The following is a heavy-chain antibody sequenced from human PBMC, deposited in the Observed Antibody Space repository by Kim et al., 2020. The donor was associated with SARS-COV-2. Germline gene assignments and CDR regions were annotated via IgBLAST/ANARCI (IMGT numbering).Heavy chain of an antibody. V-gene: IGHV4-34*01. Sequence: LTSRVTISGDTSTNHFSLKLSSVTAADTAVYYCARGRYSSSWYGPHWYFDLWGRGTLVTVSS. D-gene: IGHD6-13*01. J-gene: IGHJ2*01. CDR3: ARGRYSSSWYGPHWYFDL.